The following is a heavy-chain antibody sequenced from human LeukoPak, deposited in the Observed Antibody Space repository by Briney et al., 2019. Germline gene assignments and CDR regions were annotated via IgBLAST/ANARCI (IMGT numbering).Heavy chain of an antibody. D-gene: IGHD2-8*02. J-gene: IGHJ4*02. CDR2: ISNDGNID. Sequence: PGGSLRLSCAASGFTFSSYAMHWVRQPPGKGLEWVATISNDGNIDYYADSVKGRFTIYRDNSKDTLDLQMNSLRDEDTAEYYCARDRTVLAVSATYYWGQGALVTVSS. CDR3: ARDRTVLAVSATYY. V-gene: IGHV3-30*14. CDR1: GFTFSSYA.